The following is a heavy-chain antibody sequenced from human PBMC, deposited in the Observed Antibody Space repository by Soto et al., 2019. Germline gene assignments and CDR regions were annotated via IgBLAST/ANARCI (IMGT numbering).Heavy chain of an antibody. V-gene: IGHV4-39*01. Sequence: TSETLSLTCTVSSAPVSSTTYTWGWIRQPPGKGLEWVASVYYGGRSYYNPTLNSRVTISVDTSNNQLSLKLRSVTAADTAVYYCARHDGFSSGWIIDYWGHGTLVTVSS. CDR2: VYYGGRS. J-gene: IGHJ4*01. CDR1: SAPVSSTTYT. CDR3: ARHDGFSSGWIIDY. D-gene: IGHD6-19*01.